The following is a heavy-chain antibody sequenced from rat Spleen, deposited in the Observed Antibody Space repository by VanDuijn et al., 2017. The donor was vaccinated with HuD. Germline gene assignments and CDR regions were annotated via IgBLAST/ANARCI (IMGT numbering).Heavy chain of an antibody. Sequence: QVQLKESGPGLVQPSQTLSLTCTVSEFSLTNYHISWVRQPPGEGLEWMGVIWTGGITAYNSLLKSRLTLSRDTSKNLVFLTMNSLQTEDTAIYYCTRLPLGYWGQGVMVTVSS. V-gene: IGHV2-43*01. D-gene: IGHD1-4*01. CDR2: IWTGGIT. J-gene: IGHJ2*01. CDR3: TRLPLGY. CDR1: EFSLTNYH.